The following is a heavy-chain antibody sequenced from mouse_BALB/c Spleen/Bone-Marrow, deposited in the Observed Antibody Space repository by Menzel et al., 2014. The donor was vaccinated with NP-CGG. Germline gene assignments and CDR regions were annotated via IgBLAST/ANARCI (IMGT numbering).Heavy chain of an antibody. CDR2: IRNKANGYTT. Sequence: EVHLVESGGGLVQPGGSLGLSCATSGFTFTDYYMNWVRQPPGKALEWLGFIRNKANGYTTEYSASVKSRFTISRDNSQNILYLQMNTLRADDSATYYCARDKGRVFFDYWGQGTTLTVSS. V-gene: IGHV7-3*02. J-gene: IGHJ2*01. CDR1: GFTFTDYY. CDR3: ARDKGRVFFDY.